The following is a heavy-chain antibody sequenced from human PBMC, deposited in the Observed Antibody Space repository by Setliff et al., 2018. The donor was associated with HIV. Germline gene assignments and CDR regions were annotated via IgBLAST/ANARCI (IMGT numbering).Heavy chain of an antibody. CDR2: IYHSGGT. D-gene: IGHD1-20*01. CDR3: ARGITALPLRHFDS. V-gene: IGHV4-4*02. J-gene: IGHJ4*02. Sequence: SETLSLTCAVSGGSISSSNWWSWVRQPPGKGLEWIGEIYHSGGTNYNPSLKSRVTISLDKSKNHFSLELRSVTAADTAVYYCARGITALPLRHFDSWGQGTLVTVSS. CDR1: GGSISSSNW.